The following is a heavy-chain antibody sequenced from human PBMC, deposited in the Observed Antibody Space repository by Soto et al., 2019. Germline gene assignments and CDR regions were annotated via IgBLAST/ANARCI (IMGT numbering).Heavy chain of an antibody. CDR3: ARLTGAPPARGAFDI. CDR1: GGSFSGYY. D-gene: IGHD6-6*01. CDR2: INHSGST. V-gene: IGHV4-34*01. J-gene: IGHJ3*02. Sequence: SETLSLTCAVYGGSFSGYYWSWIRQLPGKGLEWIGEINHSGSTNYNPSLKSRVTISVDTSKNQFSLKLSSVTAADTAVYYCARLTGAPPARGAFDIWGQGTMVTVSS.